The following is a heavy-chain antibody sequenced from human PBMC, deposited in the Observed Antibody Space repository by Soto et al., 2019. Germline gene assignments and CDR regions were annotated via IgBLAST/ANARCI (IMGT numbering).Heavy chain of an antibody. CDR1: GDSISSRYW. J-gene: IGHJ4*02. CDR3: ARDQNGSGNYYTRYFDY. V-gene: IGHV4-4*02. CDR2: IYHSGST. D-gene: IGHD3-10*01. Sequence: PSETLSLTCTVSGDSISSRYWWSWVRQSPGKGLEWIGEIYHSGSTNYNPSLRSRVTISVDKSKNQFSLNLSSVTAADTAVYYCARDQNGSGNYYTRYFDYWGQGTLVTVSS.